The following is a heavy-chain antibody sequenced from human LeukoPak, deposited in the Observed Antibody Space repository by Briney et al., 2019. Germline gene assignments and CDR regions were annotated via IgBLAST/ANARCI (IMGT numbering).Heavy chain of an antibody. CDR3: VKYYDSSGSYFFDY. CDR2: ISGSGAST. CDR1: GFTFSSYA. J-gene: IGHJ4*02. V-gene: IGHV3-23*01. D-gene: IGHD3-22*01. Sequence: GGSLRLSCAASGFTFSSYAMSRVRQAPGKGLEWVSTISGSGASTYYADSVKGRFTISRDNSKSTLYLQMNSLRAEDTAVYYCVKYYDSSGSYFFDYWGQGTLVTVSS.